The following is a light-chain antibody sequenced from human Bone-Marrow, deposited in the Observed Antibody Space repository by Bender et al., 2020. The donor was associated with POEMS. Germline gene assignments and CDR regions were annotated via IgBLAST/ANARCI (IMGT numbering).Light chain of an antibody. CDR1: RSNLGYNA. CDR2: SNY. Sequence: QSVLTQPPSVSGAPRQRVTISCFGSRSNLGYNAVNWYQHLPGTAPRLVVYSNYQPPSGVPARFSGSKSGTLASLANSGLQSEDEGDYDCSSWDDSLSGWVFGGGTRLTVL. CDR3: SSWDDSLSGWV. J-gene: IGLJ3*02. V-gene: IGLV1-44*01.